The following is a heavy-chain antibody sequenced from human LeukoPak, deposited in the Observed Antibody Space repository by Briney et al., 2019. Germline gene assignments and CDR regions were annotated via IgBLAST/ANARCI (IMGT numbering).Heavy chain of an antibody. J-gene: IGHJ4*02. Sequence: GGSLRLSCAASGFTFSSYAMSWVRQAPGKGLEWVSAISGSGGSTYYADSVKGRFTISRDNSKNTLYLQMNSLRAEDTAVYHCAKDLVAIRYCSGGSCYLFDYWGQGTLVTVSS. D-gene: IGHD2-15*01. CDR2: ISGSGGST. CDR3: AKDLVAIRYCSGGSCYLFDY. CDR1: GFTFSSYA. V-gene: IGHV3-23*01.